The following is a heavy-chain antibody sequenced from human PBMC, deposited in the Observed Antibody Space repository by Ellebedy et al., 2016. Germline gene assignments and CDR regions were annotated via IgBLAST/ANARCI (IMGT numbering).Heavy chain of an antibody. D-gene: IGHD3-10*01. Sequence: SVTVSCXASGFTLSSSSVQWIRQARGQRLAWIGWIVVGSGNTNYARKFQERVTFTRDMPTSTAYMELSSLRSEDTAVYYCAADVGYVWGQGTTVTVSS. CDR3: AADVGYV. CDR2: IVVGSGNT. V-gene: IGHV1-58*01. CDR1: GFTLSSSS. J-gene: IGHJ6*02.